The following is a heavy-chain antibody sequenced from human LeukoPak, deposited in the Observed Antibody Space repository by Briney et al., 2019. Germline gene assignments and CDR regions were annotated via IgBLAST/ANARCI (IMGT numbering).Heavy chain of an antibody. CDR3: AKGSVDFWSGYFDY. J-gene: IGHJ4*02. CDR2: ISWNSGSI. Sequence: PGGSLRLSCAASGFTFDDYAVHWVRQAPGKGLEWVSGISWNSGSIGYADSVKGRFTISRDNAKNSLYLQMNSLRAEDTALYYCAKGSVDFWSGYFDYWGQGTLVTVSS. CDR1: GFTFDDYA. D-gene: IGHD3-3*01. V-gene: IGHV3-9*01.